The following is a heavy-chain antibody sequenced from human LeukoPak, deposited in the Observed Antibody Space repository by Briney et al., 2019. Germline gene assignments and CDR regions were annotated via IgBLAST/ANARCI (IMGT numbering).Heavy chain of an antibody. Sequence: GGSLRLSCAASGFTFSSYAMHWVRQAPGKGLEWVAVISYDGSNKYYADSVKGRFTISRDNSKNTLYLQMNSLRAEDTAVYYCAKDQDVLRYFDWEIDYWGQGTLVTVSS. CDR1: GFTFSSYA. V-gene: IGHV3-30-3*01. D-gene: IGHD3-9*01. CDR3: AKDQDVLRYFDWEIDY. J-gene: IGHJ4*02. CDR2: ISYDGSNK.